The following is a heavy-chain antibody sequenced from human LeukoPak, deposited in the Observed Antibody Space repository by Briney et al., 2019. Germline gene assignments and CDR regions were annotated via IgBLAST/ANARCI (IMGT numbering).Heavy chain of an antibody. V-gene: IGHV3-43*01. D-gene: IGHD6-13*01. CDR1: GFTFDDYT. CDR2: ITWDGSRR. CDR3: AKGPTYSSSWYAALDN. J-gene: IGHJ4*02. Sequence: GGSLRLSCAASGFTFDDYTMHWVRQAPGKGLEWISLITWDGSRRYYAGSVKGRFTISRDNGKNSLYLQMKSLRTEDTALYYCAKGPTYSSSWYAALDNWGQGTLVTVSS.